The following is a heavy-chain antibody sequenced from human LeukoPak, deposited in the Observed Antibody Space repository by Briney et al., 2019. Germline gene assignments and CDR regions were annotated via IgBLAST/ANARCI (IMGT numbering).Heavy chain of an antibody. CDR3: ARDPSSSSWYTFDP. Sequence: SGGSLRLSCAASGFTFSSYSMNWVRQAPGKGLEWVSSISSSSSYIYYADSVKGRFTISRDNSKNTLYLQMNSLRAEDTAVYYCARDPSSSSWYTFDPWGQGTLVTVSS. D-gene: IGHD6-13*01. V-gene: IGHV3-21*01. CDR1: GFTFSSYS. J-gene: IGHJ5*02. CDR2: ISSSSSYI.